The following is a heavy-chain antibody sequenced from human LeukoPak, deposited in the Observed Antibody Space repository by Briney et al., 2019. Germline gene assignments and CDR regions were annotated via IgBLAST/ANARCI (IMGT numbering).Heavy chain of an antibody. CDR1: GDSISSNY. CDR3: ARSYSGSPYDAFDI. D-gene: IGHD1-26*01. CDR2: IYYSGSA. V-gene: IGHV4-59*08. J-gene: IGHJ3*02. Sequence: NPSETLSLTCTVSGDSISSNYWNWIRQPPGKGLEWIGSIYYSGSANYNPSLKSRVTISVDTSKNQFSLKQSSVTAADTAVYYCARSYSGSPYDAFDIWGQGTMVAVSS.